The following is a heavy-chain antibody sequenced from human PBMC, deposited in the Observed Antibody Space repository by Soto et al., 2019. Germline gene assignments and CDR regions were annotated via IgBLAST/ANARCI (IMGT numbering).Heavy chain of an antibody. CDR2: FSGPGGGT. J-gene: IGHJ4*02. CDR1: GFTFSRFA. CDR3: AKVGDSVVDDFDY. V-gene: IGHV3-23*01. D-gene: IGHD2-15*01. Sequence: GGSLRLSCEASGFTFSRFAMSWVRQAPGKGLEWVSTFSGPGGGTYHADSVKGRFTISRDNFKSSLYLQMSNLRAEDTAVYYCAKVGDSVVDDFDYWGQGTLVTVSS.